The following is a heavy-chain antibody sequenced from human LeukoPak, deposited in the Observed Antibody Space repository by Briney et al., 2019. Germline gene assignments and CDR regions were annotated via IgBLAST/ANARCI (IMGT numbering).Heavy chain of an antibody. D-gene: IGHD1-26*01. CDR3: ARDGSYYGGYYFDY. Sequence: PGGSLRLSCAASGFTFRSYTMNWVRQAPGKGLEWVSSITDTSSYIYYADSLKGRFTVSRDDAKDSLYLQMHSLRAEDTAVYFCARDGSYYGGYYFDYWGQGTLVTVSS. J-gene: IGHJ4*02. CDR2: ITDTSSYI. CDR1: GFTFRSYT. V-gene: IGHV3-21*01.